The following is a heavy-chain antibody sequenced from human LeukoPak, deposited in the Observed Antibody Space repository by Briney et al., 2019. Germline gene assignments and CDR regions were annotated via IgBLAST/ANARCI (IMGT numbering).Heavy chain of an antibody. J-gene: IGHJ6*03. CDR3: ARGYCSGGSCYSYYYYNYTDV. V-gene: IGHV4-39*07. Sequence: ASETLSLTCTVSGGSISSSSYYWGWIRQPPGKGLEWIGSIHYSGSTNYNPSLKSRVTISVDTSKNQFSLKLSSVTAADTAVYYCARGYCSGGSCYSYYYYNYTDVWGKGTTVTVSS. D-gene: IGHD2-15*01. CDR1: GGSISSSSYY. CDR2: IHYSGST.